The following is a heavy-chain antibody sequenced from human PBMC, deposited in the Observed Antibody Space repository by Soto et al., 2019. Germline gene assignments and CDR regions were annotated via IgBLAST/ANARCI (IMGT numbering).Heavy chain of an antibody. Sequence: QVQLVQSGAEVEKPGASVKVSWKTSGYTFTSYGITWVRQAPGQGLEWMGWISAYNDNINYAQRLQGRVTMTTDTSTSKAYMELRSLRSDDTAVYYCARHDFWSGYSDYWGQGTLVTVSS. J-gene: IGHJ4*02. CDR1: GYTFTSYG. D-gene: IGHD3-3*01. CDR2: ISAYNDNI. CDR3: ARHDFWSGYSDY. V-gene: IGHV1-18*01.